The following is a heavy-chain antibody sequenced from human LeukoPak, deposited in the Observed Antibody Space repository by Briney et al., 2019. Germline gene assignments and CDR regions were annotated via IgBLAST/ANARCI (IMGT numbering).Heavy chain of an antibody. V-gene: IGHV4-34*01. J-gene: IGHJ4*02. CDR1: GGSFSGYY. CDR3: ATSVAASL. CDR2: IHQSGST. D-gene: IGHD5-12*01. Sequence: SETLSLTCTVYGGSFSGYYWSWIRQPPGKGLEWIGEIHQSGSTNYNPSLKGRVTISVDTSKNQFSLKLSSVTAADTAVYYCATSVAASLWGQGTLVTVSS.